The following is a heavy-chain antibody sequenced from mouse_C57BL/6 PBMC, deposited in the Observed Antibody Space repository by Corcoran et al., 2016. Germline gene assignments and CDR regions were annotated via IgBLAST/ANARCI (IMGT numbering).Heavy chain of an antibody. J-gene: IGHJ1*03. CDR3: AREGTTVVATYWYFDV. D-gene: IGHD1-1*01. V-gene: IGHV3-6*01. Sequence: DVQLQESGPGLVKPSQSLSLTCSFTGYSITSGYSWNWIRQFPGNKLEWMGYISYDGSNNYNPSLKNRISITRDTSKNQFFLKLNSVTTEDTATYYCAREGTTVVATYWYFDVWGTGTTVTVSS. CDR1: GYSITSGYS. CDR2: ISYDGSN.